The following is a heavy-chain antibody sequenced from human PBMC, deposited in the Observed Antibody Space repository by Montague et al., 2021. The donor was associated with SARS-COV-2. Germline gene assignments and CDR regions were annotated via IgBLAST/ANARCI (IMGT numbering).Heavy chain of an antibody. Sequence: SETLSLTGTVSGGSISSSTYYWGWIRQPPGKGLEWIASIYYSGSTYFNPSLKSRVAISIDTSKNQFSLKLSSVTAADTAVYYCARRPYYYDSSGQFDPWGQGVLVTVSS. CDR1: GGSISSSTYY. J-gene: IGHJ5*02. CDR2: IYYSGST. D-gene: IGHD3-22*01. V-gene: IGHV4-39*07. CDR3: ARRPYYYDSSGQFDP.